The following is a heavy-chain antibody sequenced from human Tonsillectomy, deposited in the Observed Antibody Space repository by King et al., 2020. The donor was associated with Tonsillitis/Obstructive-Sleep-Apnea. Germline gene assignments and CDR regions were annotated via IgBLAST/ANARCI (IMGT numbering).Heavy chain of an antibody. CDR1: GFTFSDAW. V-gene: IGHV3-15*01. D-gene: IGHD1-26*01. Sequence: VQLVESGGGLVKPGGSLRLSCATSGFTFSDAWMSWVRQAPGKGLEWVGRIKTNNAGGATDYSASVKGRFTISRDDSKSTLYVQMNSLKTEDTAMYYCTTDWGSGTYCGRAFDIWGQGTMVTVSS. J-gene: IGHJ3*02. CDR2: IKTNNAGGAT. CDR3: TTDWGSGTYCGRAFDI.